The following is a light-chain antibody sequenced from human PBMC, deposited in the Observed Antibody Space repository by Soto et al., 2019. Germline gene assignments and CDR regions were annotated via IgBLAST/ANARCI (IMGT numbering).Light chain of an antibody. J-gene: IGKJ1*01. CDR3: QQTYNLPRT. V-gene: IGKV3-15*01. Sequence: EVAMAQTPVTLSVSPGERATLSCRASQRVNINLAWYQQKPGQAPRLLIYGASTRATGIPARFSGSGSGTEFTLTINKMQREDFATYYCQQTYNLPRTFGQGTKVDIK. CDR1: QRVNIN. CDR2: GAS.